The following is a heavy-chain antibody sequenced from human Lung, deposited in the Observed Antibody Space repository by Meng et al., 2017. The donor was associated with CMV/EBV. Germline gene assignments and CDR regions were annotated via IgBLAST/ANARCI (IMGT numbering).Heavy chain of an antibody. CDR3: ASFPPPGKQWLVTDY. V-gene: IGHV4-4*02. CDR2: IYHSGST. CDR1: CCSISSSNW. D-gene: IGHD6-19*01. J-gene: IGHJ4*02. Sequence: QWPLQEAGPGLVKPSVTLSLTCAVSCCSISSSNWWSWVRQPPGKGLEWIGEIYHSGSTNYNPSLKSRVTISVDKSKNQFSLKLSSVTAADTAVYYCASFPPPGKQWLVTDYWGQGTLVTVSS.